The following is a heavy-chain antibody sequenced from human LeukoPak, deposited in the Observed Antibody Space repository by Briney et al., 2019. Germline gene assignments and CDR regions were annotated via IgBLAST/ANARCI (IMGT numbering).Heavy chain of an antibody. V-gene: IGHV1-2*02. CDR3: ARDLSEGFDY. J-gene: IGHJ4*02. D-gene: IGHD6-19*01. CDR2: INPNSGDT. CDR1: GGTINNFA. Sequence: ASVKVSCKVAGGTINNFAISWVRQAPGQGLEWMGWINPNSGDTNYAQKFQSRVTMTRDKSISTAYMELSRLRSDDTAVYYCARDLSEGFDYWGQGTLVTVSS.